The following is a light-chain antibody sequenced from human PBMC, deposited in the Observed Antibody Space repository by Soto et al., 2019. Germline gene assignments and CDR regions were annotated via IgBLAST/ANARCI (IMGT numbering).Light chain of an antibody. CDR1: SSDVGGYNY. Sequence: QSVLTQPASVSGSPGQSITISCTGTSSDVGGYNYVSWYQQHPGKVPKLMIYDVSNRPSGVSNRFSGSKSGNTASLTISGLQAEDQADYYFSSYTSSSTLYVFGTGTKLTVL. CDR3: SSYTSSSTLYV. V-gene: IGLV2-14*01. CDR2: DVS. J-gene: IGLJ1*01.